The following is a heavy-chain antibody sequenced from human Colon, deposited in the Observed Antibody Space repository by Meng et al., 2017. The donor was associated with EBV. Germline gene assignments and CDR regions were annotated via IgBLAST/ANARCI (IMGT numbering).Heavy chain of an antibody. D-gene: IGHD3-10*01. Sequence: LRLQESGLGLVKPSETLSLTCTSSGGSISSNGYYWDWVRQPPGKGLEWIGAIYHSGSTSYNPSLQSRVTMFVDTSKNQFSLMLTSVTATDTAVYYCARRRGGSGRDCWGQGTLVTVSS. CDR2: IYHSGST. J-gene: IGHJ4*02. CDR1: GGSISSNGYY. V-gene: IGHV4-39*01. CDR3: ARRRGGSGRDC.